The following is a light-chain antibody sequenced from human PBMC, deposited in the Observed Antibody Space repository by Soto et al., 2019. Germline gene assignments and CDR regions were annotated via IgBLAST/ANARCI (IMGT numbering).Light chain of an antibody. J-gene: IGKJ5*01. V-gene: IGKV3D-15*01. CDR3: QQYNNWPPIT. CDR2: GAS. CDR1: QSISDT. Sequence: EIVLTQSPATLSLSPGETATLSCRASQSISDTLAWYQQKPGQAPRLLIYGASSRATGIPDRFSGSGSGTEFTLTISSLQSEDFAVYYCQQYNNWPPITFGQGTRLEIK.